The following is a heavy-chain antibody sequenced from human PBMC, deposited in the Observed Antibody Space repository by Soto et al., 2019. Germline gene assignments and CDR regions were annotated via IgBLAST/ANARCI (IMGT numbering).Heavy chain of an antibody. CDR3: ASSGDTAMVPFDY. CDR1: GGSISSYY. J-gene: IGHJ4*02. D-gene: IGHD5-18*01. V-gene: IGHV4-59*01. Sequence: SETLSLTCTVSGGSISSYYWSWIRQPPGKGLEWIGYIYYSGSTNYNPSLKSRVTISVDTSKNQFSLKLSSVTAADTAVYYCASSGDTAMVPFDYWGQGTLVTVSS. CDR2: IYYSGST.